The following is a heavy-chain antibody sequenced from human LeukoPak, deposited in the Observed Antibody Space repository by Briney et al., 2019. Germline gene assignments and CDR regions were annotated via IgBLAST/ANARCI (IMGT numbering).Heavy chain of an antibody. D-gene: IGHD1-26*01. CDR3: ARVLGELPELHFDY. CDR1: GGSLSSGAYY. J-gene: IGHJ4*02. V-gene: IGHV4-30-4*01. Sequence: SETLSLTCTVSGGSLSSGAYYWSWIRHPPVKGLEWTAYIYYSGSTYYNPSLKTRGTISVDTSKNQFSLKLSSVTAADTTLYYCARVLGELPELHFDYWGQGTLVTVSS. CDR2: IYYSGST.